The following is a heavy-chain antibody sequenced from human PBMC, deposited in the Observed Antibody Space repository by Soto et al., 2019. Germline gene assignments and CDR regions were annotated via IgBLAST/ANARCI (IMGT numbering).Heavy chain of an antibody. CDR2: INAGNGNT. J-gene: IGHJ4*02. CDR1: GYTFTSYA. CDR3: GVLSGGGGFDY. D-gene: IGHD3-16*01. Sequence: QVQLVQSGAEVKKPGASVKVSCKASGYTFTSYAMHWVRQAPGQRLEWMGWINAGNGNTKYSQKFQGRVTITRDTSPSTAYMELGSLGSEDTALYYCGVLSGGGGFDYWGQGTLVTVSS. V-gene: IGHV1-3*01.